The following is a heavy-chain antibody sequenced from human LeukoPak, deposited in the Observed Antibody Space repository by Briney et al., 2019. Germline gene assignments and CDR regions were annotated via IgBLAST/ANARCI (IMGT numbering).Heavy chain of an antibody. CDR1: GFTFSNAW. CDR3: ASRDYFDY. CDR2: ITADSGTT. J-gene: IGHJ4*02. Sequence: GGSLRLSCAASGFTFSNAWMNWVRQAPGKGLEWVSYITADSGTTYYADSVKGRFTISRDNAKNSLYLQMNSLRDEDTAVYYCASRDYFDYWGQGTLVTVSS. V-gene: IGHV3-48*02.